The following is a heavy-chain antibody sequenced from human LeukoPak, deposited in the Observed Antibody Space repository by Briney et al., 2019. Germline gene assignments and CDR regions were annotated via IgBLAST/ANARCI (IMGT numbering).Heavy chain of an antibody. CDR1: GGSFSGYY. D-gene: IGHD3-9*01. V-gene: IGHV4-34*01. J-gene: IGHJ4*02. Sequence: PSETLSLTCAVYGGSFSGYYWSWIRQPPGKGLEWIGEINHSGSTNYNPSLKGRVTISVDTFKNQFSLKLSSVTAADTAVYYCARAQTGYHFDYWGQGTLVTVSS. CDR3: ARAQTGYHFDY. CDR2: INHSGST.